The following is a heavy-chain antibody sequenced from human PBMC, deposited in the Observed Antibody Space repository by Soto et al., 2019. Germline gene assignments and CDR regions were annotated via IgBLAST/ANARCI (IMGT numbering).Heavy chain of an antibody. CDR1: GFTFSSYS. CDR2: ISSSSSYI. V-gene: IGHV3-21*01. CDR3: ARDLGTMDTAMVFSR. D-gene: IGHD5-18*01. J-gene: IGHJ4*02. Sequence: PGGSLRLSCAASGFTFSSYSMNWVRQAPGKGLEWVSSISSSSSYIYYADSVKGRFTISRDNAKNSLYLQMNSLRAEDTAVYYCARDLGTMDTAMVFSRWGQGTLVTVSS.